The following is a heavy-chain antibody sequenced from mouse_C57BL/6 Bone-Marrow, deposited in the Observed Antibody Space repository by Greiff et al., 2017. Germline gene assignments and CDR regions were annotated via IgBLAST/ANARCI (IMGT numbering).Heavy chain of an antibody. CDR1: GYTFTDHT. CDR3: ARRGLCDCYCGFFDY. Sequence: QVQLQQSDAELVKPGASVKISCKVSGYTFTDHTIHWMKQRPEQGLEWIGYICPRDGSSKYHEAFKGKARLTADKTCSTAYIKHNSMTTEYSAVNYCARRGLCDCYCGFFDYWGQGTTLTVSS. V-gene: IGHV1-78*01. CDR2: ICPRDGSS. J-gene: IGHJ2*01. D-gene: IGHD2-3*01.